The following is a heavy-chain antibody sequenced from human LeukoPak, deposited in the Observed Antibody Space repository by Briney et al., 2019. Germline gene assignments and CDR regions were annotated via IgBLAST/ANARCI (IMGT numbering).Heavy chain of an antibody. CDR1: GGSISSSSYY. V-gene: IGHV4-39*01. J-gene: IGHJ4*02. CDR2: IYYSGST. Sequence: SENLSLTCTVSGGSISSSSYYWGWIRQPPGEGLEWIGSIYYSGSTYYNPSLKSRVTISVDTSKNQFSLKLSSVTAADTAVYYCARSYREQQLPVYWGQGTLVTVSS. CDR3: ARSYREQQLPVY. D-gene: IGHD6-13*01.